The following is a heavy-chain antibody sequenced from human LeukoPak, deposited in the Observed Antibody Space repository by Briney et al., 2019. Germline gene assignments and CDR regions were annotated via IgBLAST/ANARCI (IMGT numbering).Heavy chain of an antibody. Sequence: PSETLSLTCTVSGGSISSSNYYWGWIRQPPGKGLEWIGTIYYSGSTYYNPSLKSRVTISVEKSKNQFSLKLSSVTAADTAVYYCARANRVSLYYFDYWGQGTLVTVSS. V-gene: IGHV4-39*01. CDR1: GGSISSSNYY. CDR3: ARANRVSLYYFDY. J-gene: IGHJ4*02. D-gene: IGHD5/OR15-5a*01. CDR2: IYYSGST.